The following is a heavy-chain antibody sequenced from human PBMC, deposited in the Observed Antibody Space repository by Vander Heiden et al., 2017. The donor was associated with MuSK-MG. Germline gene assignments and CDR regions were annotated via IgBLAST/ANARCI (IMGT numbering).Heavy chain of an antibody. J-gene: IGHJ6*03. CDR2: ISGSGGIT. V-gene: IGHV3-23*01. CDR3: AKVPGDYLPNFYMDV. D-gene: IGHD4-17*01. Sequence: EAQLLESGGGLVQPGGSLRLSCADSGFTFSNYAMNWVRRAPGKGLEWVSGISGSGGITYYADSVRGRFTISRDNSKNTLYLQMNSLRAEDTAVYYCAKVPGDYLPNFYMDVWGKGTTVTVSS. CDR1: GFTFSNYA.